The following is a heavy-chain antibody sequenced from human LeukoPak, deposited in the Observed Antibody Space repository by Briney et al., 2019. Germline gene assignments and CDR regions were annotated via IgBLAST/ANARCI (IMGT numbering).Heavy chain of an antibody. Sequence: GGSLRLSCAASGFTVSSNYMSWVRQAPGKGLEWVSVIYSGGSTYYADSVKGRFTISRDNSKNTLYLQMNSLRAEDTAVYYCARDRTLSSWYSVSSDAFDIWGQGTMVTVSS. D-gene: IGHD6-13*01. J-gene: IGHJ3*02. V-gene: IGHV3-66*01. CDR2: IYSGGST. CDR3: ARDRTLSSWYSVSSDAFDI. CDR1: GFTVSSNY.